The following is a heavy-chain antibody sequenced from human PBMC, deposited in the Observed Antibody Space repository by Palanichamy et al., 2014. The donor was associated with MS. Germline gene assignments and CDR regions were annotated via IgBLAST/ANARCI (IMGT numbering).Heavy chain of an antibody. CDR1: GFTVSSNY. Sequence: EVQLVETGGGLIQPGGSLRLSCAASGFTVSSNYMSWVRQAPGKGLEWVSIIYSGGSTYYADSVKGRFTISRDNSKNTPYLQMNSLSAEDTAVYYCARVSPLAHWFDPWGQGTLVTVSS. D-gene: IGHD3-3*02. CDR2: IYSGGST. CDR3: ARVSPLAHWFDP. V-gene: IGHV3-53*02. J-gene: IGHJ5*02.